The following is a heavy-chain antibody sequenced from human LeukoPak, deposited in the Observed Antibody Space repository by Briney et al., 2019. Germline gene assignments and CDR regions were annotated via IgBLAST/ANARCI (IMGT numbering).Heavy chain of an antibody. Sequence: GGSLRLSCTASGFTFGDYAMSWVRQAPGKGLEWVGFIRSKAYGGTTEYAASVKGRFTISRDDSKGIAYLQMNSLKTEDTAVYYCTSCSDSSGYSGIDYWGQGTLVTVSS. V-gene: IGHV3-49*04. D-gene: IGHD3-22*01. CDR1: GFTFGDYA. CDR3: TSCSDSSGYSGIDY. CDR2: IRSKAYGGTT. J-gene: IGHJ4*02.